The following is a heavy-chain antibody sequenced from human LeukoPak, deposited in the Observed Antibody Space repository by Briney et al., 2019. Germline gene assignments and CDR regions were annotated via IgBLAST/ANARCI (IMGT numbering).Heavy chain of an antibody. CDR1: GFTFSSYG. V-gene: IGHV3-30*02. J-gene: IGHJ4*02. Sequence: PGGSLRLSCAASGFTFSSYGMHWVRQAPGKGLEWVAFIRYDGSNKYYADSVKGRFTISRDNSKNTLYLQMNSLRAEDTAVYYCAKDMVYSSYYFVYWGQGTLVTVSS. CDR3: AKDMVYSSYYFVY. CDR2: IRYDGSNK. D-gene: IGHD5-12*01.